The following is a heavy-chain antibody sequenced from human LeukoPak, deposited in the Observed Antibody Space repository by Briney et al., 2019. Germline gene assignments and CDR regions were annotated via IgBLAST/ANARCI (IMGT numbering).Heavy chain of an antibody. V-gene: IGHV4-34*01. CDR3: ASLKRGYSYGYRRGFDY. Sequence: PSETLSLTCAVYGGSFSGYYWGWIRQPPGKGLEWIGEINHSGSTNYNPSLKSRVTISVDTSKNQFSLKLSSVTAADTAVYYCASLKRGYSYGYRRGFDYWGQGTLVTVSS. J-gene: IGHJ4*02. D-gene: IGHD5-18*01. CDR1: GGSFSGYY. CDR2: INHSGST.